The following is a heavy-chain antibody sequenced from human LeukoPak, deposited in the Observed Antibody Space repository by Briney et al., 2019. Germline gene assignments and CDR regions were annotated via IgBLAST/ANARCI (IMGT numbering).Heavy chain of an antibody. Sequence: SETLSLTCAVYGGSFSDYYWSWLPQPPGKGLEWIGEINHSGSTNPNPSQKSRLTISVGSDNNPLSLRVTSVTAADTAVYYCAITHYDILTDYHKYMGVWGKGTTVTISS. CDR2: INHSGST. CDR3: AITHYDILTDYHKYMGV. CDR1: GGSFSDYY. D-gene: IGHD3-9*01. J-gene: IGHJ6*03. V-gene: IGHV4-34*01.